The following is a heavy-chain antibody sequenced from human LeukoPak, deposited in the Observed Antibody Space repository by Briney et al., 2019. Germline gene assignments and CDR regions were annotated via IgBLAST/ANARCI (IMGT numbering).Heavy chain of an antibody. J-gene: IGHJ4*02. V-gene: IGHV3-30*03. Sequence: PGGSLRLSCAGSGFTFNSYVMHWVRQAPGKGPEWVALIGGDGGERCYGESVKGRFTISRDNSKNTLYVQMNSLRPEDTAIYYCARARGDSQPASRYFEYWGQGVPVTVSS. CDR1: GFTFNSYV. CDR3: ARARGDSQPASRYFEY. CDR2: IGGDGGER. D-gene: IGHD2-2*01.